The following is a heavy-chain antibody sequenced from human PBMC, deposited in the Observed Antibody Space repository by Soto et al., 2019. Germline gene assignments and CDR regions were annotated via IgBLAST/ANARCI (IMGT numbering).Heavy chain of an antibody. Sequence: EVQLVESGGGLVQPGGSLRLSCTVSGFTFSRYYMNWVRQAPGKGLEWVATIKEDGSEKFYVDSVKGRFTISRDNSKNTLYLQMNSPRAEDTAVYYCAKNLWDGDYFYYFDYWGQGTLVTVSS. CDR3: AKNLWDGDYFYYFDY. V-gene: IGHV3-7*03. J-gene: IGHJ4*02. D-gene: IGHD4-17*01. CDR2: IKEDGSEK. CDR1: GFTFSRYY.